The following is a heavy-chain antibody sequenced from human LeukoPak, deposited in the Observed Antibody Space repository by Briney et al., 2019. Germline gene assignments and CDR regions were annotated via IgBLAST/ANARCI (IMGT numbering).Heavy chain of an antibody. D-gene: IGHD1-14*01. CDR2: INPNSGGT. J-gene: IGHJ6*02. Sequence: GASVKVSCKASGYTFTGYYMHWVRQAPGQGLEWMGWINPNSGGTNYAQKFQGRVTMTRDTSTSTAYMELSRLRSDDTAVYYCARARAAGISYYYYGMDVWGQGTTVTVSS. CDR3: ARARAAGISYYYYGMDV. V-gene: IGHV1-2*02. CDR1: GYTFTGYY.